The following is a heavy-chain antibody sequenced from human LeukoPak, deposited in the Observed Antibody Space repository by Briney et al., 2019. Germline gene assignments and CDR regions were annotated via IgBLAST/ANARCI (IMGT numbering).Heavy chain of an antibody. V-gene: IGHV3-11*01. CDR1: GFTFSDYY. CDR2: ISSSGSTI. Sequence: GGSLRLSCAASGFTFSDYYMSWIRQAPGKGLEWVSYISSSGSTIYCADSVKGRFTISRDNAKNSLYLQMNSLRAEDTAVYYCARGTTYYYDTRAFDIWGQGTMVTVSS. CDR3: ARGTTYYYDTRAFDI. D-gene: IGHD3-22*01. J-gene: IGHJ3*02.